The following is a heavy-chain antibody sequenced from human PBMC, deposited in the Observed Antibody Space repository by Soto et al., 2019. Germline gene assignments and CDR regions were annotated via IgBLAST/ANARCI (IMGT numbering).Heavy chain of an antibody. D-gene: IGHD5-12*01. V-gene: IGHV1-2*02. CDR1: GYTFTGHY. J-gene: IGHJ4*02. Sequence: ASVKVSCKASGYTFTGHYMHWVRQAPGQGLEWMGWINPNSGGTNYAQKFQGRVTMTRDTSISTAYMELSRLRSDDTAVYYCARVNLMARKSYYFDYWGQGTLVTVSS. CDR2: INPNSGGT. CDR3: ARVNLMARKSYYFDY.